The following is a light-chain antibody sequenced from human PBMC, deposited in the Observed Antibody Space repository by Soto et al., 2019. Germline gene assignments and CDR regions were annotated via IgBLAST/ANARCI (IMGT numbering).Light chain of an antibody. J-gene: IGLJ3*02. CDR1: SSNIGAGYD. V-gene: IGLV1-40*01. CDR2: GSS. CDR3: QSYYSSLSGSV. Sequence: QSVLTQPPSVSGAPGQRVTISCTGSSSNIGAGYDVHWYQQLPGTAPKLLIYGSSNRPSGVPDRFSGSNSGTSASLAITGLQAEDEADYYCQSYYSSLSGSVFGGGTKLTVL.